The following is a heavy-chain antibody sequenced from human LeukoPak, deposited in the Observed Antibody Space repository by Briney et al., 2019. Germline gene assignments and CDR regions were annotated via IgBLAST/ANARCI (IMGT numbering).Heavy chain of an antibody. CDR1: GASINNNY. Sequence: PSETLSLTSAVSGASINNNYWTWVRQPPGKGLEWIGYIYSNGNTNYNPSLKCRVTMSIETSKNQFSLQLPSVTAADTAVYYCASATFDGPLYGTYWYFHVWGRGTVVIVSS. V-gene: IGHV4-59*01. CDR3: ASATFDGPLYGTYWYFHV. CDR2: IYSNGNT. J-gene: IGHJ2*01. D-gene: IGHD1-14*01.